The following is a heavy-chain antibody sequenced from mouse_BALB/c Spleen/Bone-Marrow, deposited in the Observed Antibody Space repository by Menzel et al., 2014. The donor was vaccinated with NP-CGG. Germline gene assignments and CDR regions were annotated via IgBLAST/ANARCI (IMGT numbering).Heavy chain of an antibody. CDR2: IYPYNGGT. J-gene: IGHJ1*01. CDR1: GYTFTDYN. Sequence: EVQLQQSGPELVKPGASVKISCKASGYTFTDYNMHWVKQSHGKILEWIGYIYPYNGGTGYNQKFKSKATLTVDNSSSTAYMELRSLTSEDSAVYYCARFRYDWYFDVWGAGTTVTVSS. CDR3: ARFRYDWYFDV. V-gene: IGHV1S29*02. D-gene: IGHD2-14*01.